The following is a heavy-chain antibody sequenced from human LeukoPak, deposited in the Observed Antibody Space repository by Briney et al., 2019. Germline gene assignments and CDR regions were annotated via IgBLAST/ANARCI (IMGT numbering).Heavy chain of an antibody. Sequence: PSETLSLTCAVYGGSFSGYYWSWIRQPPGKGLKWIGEINHSGSTNYNPSLKSRVTISVDTSKNQFSLKLSSVTAADTAVYYCARAVGGAAAGLFDPWGQGTLVTVSS. V-gene: IGHV4-34*01. CDR3: ARAVGGAAAGLFDP. CDR1: GGSFSGYY. J-gene: IGHJ5*02. CDR2: INHSGST. D-gene: IGHD6-13*01.